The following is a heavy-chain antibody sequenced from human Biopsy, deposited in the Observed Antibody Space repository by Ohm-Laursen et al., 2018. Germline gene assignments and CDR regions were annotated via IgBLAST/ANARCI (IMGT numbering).Heavy chain of an antibody. Sequence: SSVKVSCKPSGYNFISYSINWVRQAPGQGLEWMGWIRPPNGDTKYGQKFQDRVTMTTDTSTSTVYMELTSLRSDDTAVYYCARGEVTFGELIVSLDSWGQGTLVTVSS. J-gene: IGHJ4*02. CDR3: ARGEVTFGELIVSLDS. D-gene: IGHD3-16*02. CDR1: GYNFISYS. V-gene: IGHV1-18*01. CDR2: IRPPNGDT.